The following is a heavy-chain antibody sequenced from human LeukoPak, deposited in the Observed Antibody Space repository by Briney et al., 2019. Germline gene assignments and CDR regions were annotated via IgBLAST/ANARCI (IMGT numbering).Heavy chain of an antibody. CDR2: IHYTGST. D-gene: IGHD3-10*01. J-gene: IGHJ5*02. CDR3: ARGGYDGSGNDFRFDP. V-gene: IGHV4-59*01. Sequence: SETLSLTCTVSGGSISSYYWSWIRQSPGKGLECIGYIHYTGSTNYNPRLNSRGPIPVDTSKNQFSLKLKSVTAADTAVYYWARGGYDGSGNDFRFDPWGQGTLVTVSS. CDR1: GGSISSYY.